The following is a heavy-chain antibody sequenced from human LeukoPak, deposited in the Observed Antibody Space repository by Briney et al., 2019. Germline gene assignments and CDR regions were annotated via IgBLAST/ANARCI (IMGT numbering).Heavy chain of an antibody. V-gene: IGHV1-69*05. J-gene: IGHJ6*03. D-gene: IGHD3-10*01. CDR3: ASRFTARPLVRGDYYDMDV. Sequence: SVKVSCKASGGAFTDYTINWVRQAPGQGLEWMGGIIPFSGTTNYAQRLKGRVNLPMDDSATTAFMDMSTLRSEDRPVSYCASRFTARPLVRGDYYDMDVWGKGTTVFVSS. CDR1: GGAFTDYT. CDR2: IIPFSGTT.